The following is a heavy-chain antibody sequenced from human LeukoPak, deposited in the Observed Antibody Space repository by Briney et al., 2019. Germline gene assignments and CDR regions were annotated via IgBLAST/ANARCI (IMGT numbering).Heavy chain of an antibody. CDR2: ISYDGSNK. CDR3: ARVRARFGELLGYFDY. D-gene: IGHD3-10*01. Sequence: GRSLRLSCAASGFTFSSYAMHWVRQAPGKGLEWVAVISYDGSNKYYADSVKGRFTISRDNSKNTLYLQMNSLRAEDTAVYYCARVRARFGELLGYFDYWGQGTLVTVSS. V-gene: IGHV3-30-3*01. CDR1: GFTFSSYA. J-gene: IGHJ4*02.